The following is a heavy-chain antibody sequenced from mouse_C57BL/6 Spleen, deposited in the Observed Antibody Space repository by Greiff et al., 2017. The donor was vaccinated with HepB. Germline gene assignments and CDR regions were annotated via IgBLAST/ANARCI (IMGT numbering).Heavy chain of an antibody. Sequence: QVQLQQSGAELMKPGASVKLSCKATGYTFTGYWIEWVKQRPGHGLEWIGEILPGSGSTNYNEKFKGKATFTADTSSNTAYMQLSSLTTEDSAIDYCASQHSSGLYWYFDVWGTGTTVTVSS. J-gene: IGHJ1*03. CDR2: ILPGSGST. CDR1: GYTFTGYW. V-gene: IGHV1-9*01. D-gene: IGHD3-1*01. CDR3: ASQHSSGLYWYFDV.